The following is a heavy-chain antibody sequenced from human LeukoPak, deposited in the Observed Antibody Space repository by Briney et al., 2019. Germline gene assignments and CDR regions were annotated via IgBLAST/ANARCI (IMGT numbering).Heavy chain of an antibody. V-gene: IGHV4-4*07. CDR1: GGSISRFY. CDR3: ARDSPYSSGWYPDYYYGMDV. CDR2: IYTSGST. D-gene: IGHD6-19*01. J-gene: IGHJ6*02. Sequence: SETLSLTCTVSGGSISRFYWSWIRQPAGKGLEWIGRIYTSGSTNYNPSLKSRVTMSVDTSKNQFSLKLSSVTAADTAVYYCARDSPYSSGWYPDYYYGMDVWGQGTTVTVSS.